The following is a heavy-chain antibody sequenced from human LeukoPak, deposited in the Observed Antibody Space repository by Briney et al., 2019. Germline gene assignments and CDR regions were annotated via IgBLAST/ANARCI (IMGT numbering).Heavy chain of an antibody. V-gene: IGHV3-30*03. Sequence: GGSLRLSCAASGFTFSSYGMHWVRQAPGKGLEWVAVISYDGSNKYYADSVKGRFTISRDNSKNTLYLQMNSLRAEDTAVYYCARDNGDCGGDCFAYYFDYWGQGTLVTVSS. CDR2: ISYDGSNK. D-gene: IGHD2-21*02. J-gene: IGHJ4*02. CDR3: ARDNGDCGGDCFAYYFDY. CDR1: GFTFSSYG.